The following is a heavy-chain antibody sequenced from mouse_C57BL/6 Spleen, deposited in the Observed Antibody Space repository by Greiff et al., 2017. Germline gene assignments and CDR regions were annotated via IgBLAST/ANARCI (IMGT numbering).Heavy chain of an antibody. CDR2: ISYDGSN. CDR3: ALYDYEENAMDY. Sequence: VQLQESGPGLVKPSQSLSLTCSVTGYSITSGYYWNWIRQFPGNKLEWMGYISYDGSNNYNPSLKNRISITRDTSKNQFFLKLNSVTTEDTATYYCALYDYEENAMDYWGQGTSVTVSS. CDR1: GYSITSGYY. D-gene: IGHD2-4*01. V-gene: IGHV3-6*01. J-gene: IGHJ4*01.